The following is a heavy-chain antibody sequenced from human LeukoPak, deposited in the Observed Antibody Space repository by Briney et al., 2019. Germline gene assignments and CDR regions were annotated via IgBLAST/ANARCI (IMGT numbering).Heavy chain of an antibody. CDR1: GSSMNLYS. V-gene: IGHV4-59*08. J-gene: IGHJ4*02. CDR3: ARHSGGSGWPR. CDR2: MYYSGTT. D-gene: IGHD6-19*01. Sequence: SETLSLTCSVSGSSMNLYSWNWIRQSPGKGLEWIAYMYYSGTTNYNPSLENRAAISLDLSRHQFSLRLNSVTAADTAVYYCARHSGGSGWPRWGQGTLVTVSS.